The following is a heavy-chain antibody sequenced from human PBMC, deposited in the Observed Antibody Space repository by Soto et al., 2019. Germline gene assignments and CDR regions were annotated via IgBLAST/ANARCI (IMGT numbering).Heavy chain of an antibody. CDR1: GYSISRGYY. Sequence: PSETLSLTCAVSGYSISRGYYWGWIRQPPGEGLEWIGSFHHSGRTYYNPSLKRRVSISVDTSKNQLSPKLSSVTTADTAVYYCVGDYSDTQNYLDYWGQGTLVTVSS. J-gene: IGHJ4*02. D-gene: IGHD4-4*01. CDR3: VGDYSDTQNYLDY. CDR2: FHHSGRT. V-gene: IGHV4-38-2*01.